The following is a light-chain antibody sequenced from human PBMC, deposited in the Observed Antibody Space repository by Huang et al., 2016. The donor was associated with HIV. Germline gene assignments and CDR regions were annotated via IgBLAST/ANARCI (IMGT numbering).Light chain of an antibody. CDR1: QDIFNY. CDR2: GVS. V-gene: IGKV1-17*03. J-gene: IGKJ1*01. CDR3: LQHKAFHLPT. Sequence: DIQMTQSPSVMSASVGDRVTITCRANQDIFNYLAWFQQKPGKVPKRLIYGVSSLQSGVPSRFRRSGSGTEFNLTISSLQPEDFATYYCLQHKAFHLPTFGQGTQVEV.